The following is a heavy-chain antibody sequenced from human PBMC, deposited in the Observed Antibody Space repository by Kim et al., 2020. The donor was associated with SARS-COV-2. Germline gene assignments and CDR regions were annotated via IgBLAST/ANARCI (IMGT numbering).Heavy chain of an antibody. CDR1: GFTFSSYA. CDR2: ISGSGGST. CDR3: AKDGWRVPHALGGGAH. V-gene: IGHV3-23*01. D-gene: IGHD7-27*01. J-gene: IGHJ4*02. Sequence: GSLRLSCAASGFTFSSYAMSWVRQAPGKGLEWVSAISGSGGSTYYADSVKGRFTISRDNSKNTLYLQMNSLRAEDTAIYYCAKDGWRVPHALGGGAHWGQGTLVTVSS.